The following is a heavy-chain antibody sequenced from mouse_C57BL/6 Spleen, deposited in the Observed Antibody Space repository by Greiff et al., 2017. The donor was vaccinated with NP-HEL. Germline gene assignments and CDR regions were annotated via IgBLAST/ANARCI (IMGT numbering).Heavy chain of an antibody. D-gene: IGHD2-2*01. J-gene: IGHJ2*01. V-gene: IGHV1-55*01. CDR1: GYTFTSYW. CDR3: ANDGDYYGYNYFDY. CDR2: IYPGSGST. Sequence: QVQLQQPGAELVKPGASVMMSCKASGYTFTSYWITWVKQRPGQGLEWIGDIYPGSGSTNYNEKFKSKATLTVDTSSSTAYMQLSSLTSEDSAVYYCANDGDYYGYNYFDYWGQGTTLTVSP.